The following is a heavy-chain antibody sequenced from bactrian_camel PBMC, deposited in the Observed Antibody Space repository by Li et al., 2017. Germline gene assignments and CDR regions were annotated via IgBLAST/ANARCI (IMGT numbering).Heavy chain of an antibody. V-gene: IGHV3S1*01. CDR3: AAEAWVGSCPPLDRTAFPY. Sequence: HVQLVESGGGSVQAGGSLTLSCAASGYSYSSVCMVWFRQAPGKEREGVAFIYTGGSRSYYADSVEGRFTISKDNAKAILYLQMNSLNPEDTAMYYCAAEAWVGSCPPLDRTAFPYWGRGTQVTVS. D-gene: IGHD5*01. CDR1: GYSYSSVC. J-gene: IGHJ4*01. CDR2: IYTGGSRS.